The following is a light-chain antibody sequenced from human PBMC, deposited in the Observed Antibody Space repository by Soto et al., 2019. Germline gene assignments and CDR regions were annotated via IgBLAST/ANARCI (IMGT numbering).Light chain of an antibody. CDR1: QSVRSN. J-gene: IGKJ5*01. CDR3: QQRSNWRT. Sequence: EVVRTQSPATLSVSPGEMVTLSFRASQSVRSNLAWYQQKPGQSPRLLIYGASTRATGIPARFSGSGSGTEFTLTISSLQSEDFTVYYCQQRSNWRTFGQGTRLEIK. CDR2: GAS. V-gene: IGKV3-15*01.